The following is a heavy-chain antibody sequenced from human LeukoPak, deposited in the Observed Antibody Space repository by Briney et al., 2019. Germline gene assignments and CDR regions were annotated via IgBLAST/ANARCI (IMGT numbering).Heavy chain of an antibody. D-gene: IGHD5/OR15-5a*01. CDR3: AKADCSSVYCFVRDF. CDR1: GFTFSSHA. V-gene: IGHV3-23*01. CDR2: ISGSGDGI. Sequence: GGSLRLSCTASGFTFSSHAMSRVRQAPGKGLEWVSLISGSGDGINYADSVQGRFTISRDNSKNTLYLEMNSLRAEDTAVYHCAKADCSSVYCFVRDFWGQGTLVTVSS. J-gene: IGHJ4*02.